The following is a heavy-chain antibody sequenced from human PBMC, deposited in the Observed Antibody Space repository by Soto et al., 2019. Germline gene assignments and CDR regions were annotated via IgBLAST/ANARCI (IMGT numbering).Heavy chain of an antibody. Sequence: SETLSLTCAVSGGSISRGGYSWSWIRQPPGKGLEWIGYIYHSGSTYYDPSLKSRVTISVARSKNQVSLKLSSVTAADTAVYYSARGVVTVTNYFDYWGQGTLVTVSS. V-gene: IGHV4-30-2*01. D-gene: IGHD4-17*01. J-gene: IGHJ4*02. CDR2: IYHSGST. CDR1: GGSISRGGYS. CDR3: ARGVVTVTNYFDY.